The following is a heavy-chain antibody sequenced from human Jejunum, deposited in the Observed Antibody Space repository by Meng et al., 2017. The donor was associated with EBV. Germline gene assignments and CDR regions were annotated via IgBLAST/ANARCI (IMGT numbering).Heavy chain of an antibody. CDR1: GFTVSSDY. Sequence: EVQLVESGVGLIQPGGSLSLSCAASGFTVSSDYMSWVRQAPGKGLEWVSVISTGGSIFYADSVKGRFTISRDNSKNTLYLQMNSLGAEDTAVYYCARHRDVDYHLHYWGQGSLVTVSS. V-gene: IGHV3-53*01. J-gene: IGHJ4*02. D-gene: IGHD4-17*01. CDR3: ARHRDVDYHLHY. CDR2: ISTGGSI.